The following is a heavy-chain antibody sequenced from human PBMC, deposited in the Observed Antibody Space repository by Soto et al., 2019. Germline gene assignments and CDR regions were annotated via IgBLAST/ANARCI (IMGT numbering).Heavy chain of an antibody. CDR1: GFTFSSYA. D-gene: IGHD3-3*01. CDR3: ARSPERRLIFGVVEYYYGMDV. J-gene: IGHJ6*02. Sequence: GGSLRLSCAASGFTFSSYAMSWVRQAPGKGLVWVSRINSDGSSTSYADSVKGRFTISRDNAKNTLYLQMNSLRAEDTAVYYCARSPERRLIFGVVEYYYGMDVWGQGTTVTVSS. V-gene: IGHV3-74*01. CDR2: INSDGSST.